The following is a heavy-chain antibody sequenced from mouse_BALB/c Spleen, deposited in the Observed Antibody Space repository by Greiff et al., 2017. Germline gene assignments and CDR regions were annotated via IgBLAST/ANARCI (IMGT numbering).Heavy chain of an antibody. Sequence: QVQLQQPGAELVKPGASVKLSCKASGYTFTSYWMHWVKLRPGQGLEWIGEINPSNGGTNYNEKFKGKATLTLDKSSSTAYMELSSLTSEDSAVYYCAREGITTVVDYWGQGTTLTVSS. V-gene: IGHV1-53*01. CDR3: AREGITTVVDY. CDR2: INPSNGGT. J-gene: IGHJ2*01. D-gene: IGHD1-1*01. CDR1: GYTFTSYW.